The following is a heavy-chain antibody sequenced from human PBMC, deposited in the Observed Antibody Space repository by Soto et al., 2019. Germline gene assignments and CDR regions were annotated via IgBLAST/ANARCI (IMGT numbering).Heavy chain of an antibody. CDR3: ARGAYTAMVGPLDY. D-gene: IGHD5-18*01. Sequence: SETLSLTCAVSGGSISSGGYSWSWIRQPPGKGLEWIGYIYHSGSTYYNPSLKSRVTISVGRSKNQFSLKLSSVTAADTAVYYCARGAYTAMVGPLDYWGQGTLVTVSS. V-gene: IGHV4-30-2*01. CDR2: IYHSGST. CDR1: GGSISSGGYS. J-gene: IGHJ4*02.